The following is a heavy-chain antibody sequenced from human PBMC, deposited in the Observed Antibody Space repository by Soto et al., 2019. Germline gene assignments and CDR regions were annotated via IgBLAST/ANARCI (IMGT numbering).Heavy chain of an antibody. J-gene: IGHJ4*02. D-gene: IGHD6-19*01. Sequence: PSETLSLTCTVSGGSISSDYWSWIRQPAGKGLEWIGRIYTSGSTNYNPSLKSRVAMSVDTSKNQFSLKLSSVTAADTAVYYCARDRKDWEQWLAPHYFDYWGQGTLVTVSS. CDR1: GGSISSDY. CDR3: ARDRKDWEQWLAPHYFDY. CDR2: IYTSGST. V-gene: IGHV4-4*07.